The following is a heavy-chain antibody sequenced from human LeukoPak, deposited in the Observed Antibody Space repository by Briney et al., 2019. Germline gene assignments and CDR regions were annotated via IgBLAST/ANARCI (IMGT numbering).Heavy chain of an antibody. V-gene: IGHV3-23*01. Sequence: GGSLRLSCAASGFTFSSYAMSWVRQAPGKGLEWVSAVSGDGRTTHYVDSVKGRFTISRDNSRNTLYLPMSSLRAEDTAIYYCAKDSVVRNTGSYYFASWGQGTLVTVSS. D-gene: IGHD1-26*01. J-gene: IGHJ4*02. CDR2: VSGDGRTT. CDR3: AKDSVVRNTGSYYFAS. CDR1: GFTFSSYA.